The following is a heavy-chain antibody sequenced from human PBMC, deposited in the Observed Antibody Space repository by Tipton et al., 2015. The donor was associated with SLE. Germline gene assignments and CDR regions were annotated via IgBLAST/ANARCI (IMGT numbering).Heavy chain of an antibody. CDR3: ARRCMRGMVY. CDR2: INHSGST. V-gene: IGHV4-34*01. J-gene: IGHJ4*02. Sequence: TLSLTCPVSGGSIRSGDYYWNWFRQPPGKGLEWIGEINHSGSTNYNPSLKSRVTISVDTSKNQFSLKLSSVTAADTAVYYCARRCMRGMVYWGQGTLVTVSS. D-gene: IGHD2-8*01. CDR1: GGSIRSGDYY.